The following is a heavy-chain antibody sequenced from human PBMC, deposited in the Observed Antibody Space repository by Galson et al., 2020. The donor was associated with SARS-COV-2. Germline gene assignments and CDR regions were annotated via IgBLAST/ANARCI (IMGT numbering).Heavy chain of an antibody. J-gene: IGHJ4*02. Sequence: GGSLRLSCAASGFTFSDYYMSWIRQAPGKGLEWVSYISSSSSYTNYADSVKGRFTISRDNAKNSLYLQMNSLRAEDTAVYYCARGKTMYNWNYDYWGQGTLVTVSS. CDR3: ARGKTMYNWNYDY. CDR1: GFTFSDYY. V-gene: IGHV3-11*06. D-gene: IGHD1-7*01. CDR2: ISSSSSYT.